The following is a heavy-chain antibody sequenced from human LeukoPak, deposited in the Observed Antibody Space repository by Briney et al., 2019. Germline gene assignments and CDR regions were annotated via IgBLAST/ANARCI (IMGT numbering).Heavy chain of an antibody. Sequence: PGGSLRLSCAASGLTFSIYSMNWVRQAPGKGLEWVGRIKSKTDGGTTDYAAPVKGRFTISRDDSKNTLYLQMNSLKTEDTAVYYCTTQLEATYYYYGMDVWGKGTTVTVSS. CDR2: IKSKTDGGTT. V-gene: IGHV3-15*01. D-gene: IGHD5-12*01. J-gene: IGHJ6*04. CDR3: TTQLEATYYYYGMDV. CDR1: GLTFSIYS.